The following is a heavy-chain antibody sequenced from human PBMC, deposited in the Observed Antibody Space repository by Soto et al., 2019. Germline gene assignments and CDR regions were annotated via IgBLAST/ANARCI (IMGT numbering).Heavy chain of an antibody. CDR1: GYTLTELS. D-gene: IGHD3-22*01. CDR3: ATRAIFTMIVQPGTNWFDP. V-gene: IGHV1-24*01. J-gene: IGHJ5*02. Sequence: ASVKVSCKVSGYTLTELSMHWVRQAPGKGLEWMGGFDPEDGETIYAQKFQGRVTMTEDTSTDTAYMELSSLRSEDTAVYYCATRAIFTMIVQPGTNWFDPWGQGTLVTVSS. CDR2: FDPEDGET.